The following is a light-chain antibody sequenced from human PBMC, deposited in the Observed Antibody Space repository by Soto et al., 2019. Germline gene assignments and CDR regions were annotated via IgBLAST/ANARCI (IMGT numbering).Light chain of an antibody. V-gene: IGKV3-20*01. CDR2: SGY. CDR1: QSVSSS. CDR3: QQYGSPTWT. J-gene: IGKJ1*01. Sequence: FVVTQSPDTLSLSPGETATLSCRASQSVSSSVAWYQHKPGQSPRLVVYSGYKRSPGVPARFSGSGSGTDFTLTISSLESDDFAIYYCQQYGSPTWTFGQGTKVDIK.